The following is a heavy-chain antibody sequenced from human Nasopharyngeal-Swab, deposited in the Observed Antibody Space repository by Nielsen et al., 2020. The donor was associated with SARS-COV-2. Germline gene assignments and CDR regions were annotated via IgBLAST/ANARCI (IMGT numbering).Heavy chain of an antibody. CDR1: EFTFSSYS. CDR3: ARGYDYVWGSYPEGAFDI. J-gene: IGHJ3*02. V-gene: IGHV3-21*01. CDR2: ISSSSSYI. D-gene: IGHD3-16*02. Sequence: GESLKISCEASEFTFSSYSMNWVRQAPGKGLEWVSSISSSSSYIYYADSVKGRFTISRDNAKNSLYLQMNSLRAEDTAVYYCARGYDYVWGSYPEGAFDIWGQGTMVTVSS.